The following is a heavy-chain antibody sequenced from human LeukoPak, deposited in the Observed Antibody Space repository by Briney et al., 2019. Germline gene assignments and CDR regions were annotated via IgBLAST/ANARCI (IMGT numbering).Heavy chain of an antibody. J-gene: IGHJ4*02. Sequence: GGSLRLSCAASGFTFEDYSMHWVRQAPGKGLEWVSGISWNSGNIGYADSVKGRFTISRDNAKNSLYLQMDSLRAENTAFYYCGKASSGYYSAILHWGQGTLVTVSS. CDR1: GFTFEDYS. V-gene: IGHV3-9*01. CDR3: GKASSGYYSAILH. CDR2: ISWNSGNI. D-gene: IGHD3-22*01.